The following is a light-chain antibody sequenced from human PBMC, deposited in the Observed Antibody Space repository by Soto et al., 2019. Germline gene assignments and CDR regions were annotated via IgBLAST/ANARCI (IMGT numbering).Light chain of an antibody. CDR2: KVS. CDR1: QSLLYSDGNTY. V-gene: IGKV2-30*01. CDR3: MQASHIPYT. J-gene: IGKJ2*01. Sequence: DVVLTQSPLSLPVTLGLPASISCRSSQSLLYSDGNTYLTWFHQRPGQSPRRLIYKVSYRDSGVPDRFSGSGSGTDFTLKISRVDAEDVGVYYCMQASHIPYTFGQGTKMEIK.